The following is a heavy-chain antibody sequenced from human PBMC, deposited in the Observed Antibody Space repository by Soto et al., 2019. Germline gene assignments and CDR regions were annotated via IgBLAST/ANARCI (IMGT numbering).Heavy chain of an antibody. V-gene: IGHV1-8*01. CDR1: GYTFTSYD. Sequence: ASVKVSCKASGYTFTSYDINWVRQATGQGLEWMGWMNPNSGNTGYAQKFQGRVTMTRNTSISTAYMELSSLRSEDTAVYYRASSVRRIGHYYYYSMDVWGKAPTANAS. CDR3: ASSVRRIGHYYYYSMDV. D-gene: IGHD2-21*01. CDR2: MNPNSGNT. J-gene: IGHJ6*03.